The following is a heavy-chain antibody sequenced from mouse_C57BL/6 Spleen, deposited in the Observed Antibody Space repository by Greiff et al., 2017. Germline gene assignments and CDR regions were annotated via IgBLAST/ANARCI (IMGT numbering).Heavy chain of an antibody. V-gene: IGHV1-55*01. CDR2: IYPGSGST. CDR3: ARGIYYGYVLFAY. D-gene: IGHD2-2*01. J-gene: IGHJ3*01. CDR1: GYTFTSYW. Sequence: QVQLQQSGAELVKPGASVKMSCKASGYTFTSYWITWVKQRPGQGLEWIGDIYPGSGSTNYNEKFKSKATLTVDTSSSTAYLQLSSLTSEDSAVYYCARGIYYGYVLFAYWGQGTLVTVSA.